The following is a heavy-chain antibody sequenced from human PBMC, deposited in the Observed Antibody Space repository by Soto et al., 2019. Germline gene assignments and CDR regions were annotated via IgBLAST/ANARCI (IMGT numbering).Heavy chain of an antibody. Sequence: QVQLVESGGGVVQPGRSLRLSCAASGFTISSYAMHWVRQAPGKGLEWVAVISYDGSNKYYADSVKGRFTISRDNSKNTLYLQMNSLRAEDTAVYYCTRDRAGSSDDYYYYGMDVWGQGTTVTVSS. J-gene: IGHJ6*02. V-gene: IGHV3-30-3*01. CDR3: TRDRAGSSDDYYYYGMDV. CDR1: GFTISSYA. D-gene: IGHD6-6*01. CDR2: ISYDGSNK.